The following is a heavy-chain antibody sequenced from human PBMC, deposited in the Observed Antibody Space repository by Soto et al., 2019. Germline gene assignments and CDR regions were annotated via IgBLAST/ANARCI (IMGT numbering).Heavy chain of an antibody. CDR1: GGSISSGGYY. Sequence: SETLSLTCTVSGGSISSGGYYWSWIRQHPGKGLEWIGYIYYSGSTYYNPSLKSRVTISVDTSKNQFSLKLSSVTAADTAVYYCARDRSDYYGSGSRQKNWFDPWGQGTLVTVSS. D-gene: IGHD3-10*01. V-gene: IGHV4-31*03. CDR3: ARDRSDYYGSGSRQKNWFDP. J-gene: IGHJ5*02. CDR2: IYYSGST.